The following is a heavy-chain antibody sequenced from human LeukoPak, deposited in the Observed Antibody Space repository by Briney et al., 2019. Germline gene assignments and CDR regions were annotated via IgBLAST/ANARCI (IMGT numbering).Heavy chain of an antibody. V-gene: IGHV4-39*07. CDR3: ARDFGSSSWGWFDP. CDR2: IYYSGNT. Sequence: SETLSLTCAVSGVSISSSNSYWGWIRQPPGKGLEWIGSIYYSGNTYYNASLKSRVTISVDTSKNQFSLKVTSVTAADTAMYYCARDFGSSSWGWFDPWGQGTMVIVSS. J-gene: IGHJ5*02. CDR1: GVSISSSNSY. D-gene: IGHD6-6*01.